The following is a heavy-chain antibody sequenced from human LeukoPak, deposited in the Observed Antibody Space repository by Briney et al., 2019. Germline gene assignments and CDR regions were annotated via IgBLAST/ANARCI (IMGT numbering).Heavy chain of an antibody. J-gene: IGHJ4*02. CDR1: GGSISSSSYY. CDR2: IYYSGST. D-gene: IGHD3-10*01. CDR3: AGGWSYSWFY. Sequence: SETLSLTCTVSGGSISSSSYYWGWIRQPPGKGLEWIGSIYYSGSTYYNPSLKSRVTISVDTSKNQFSLKLSSVTAADTAVYYCAGGWSYSWFYWGQGTLVTVSS. V-gene: IGHV4-39*07.